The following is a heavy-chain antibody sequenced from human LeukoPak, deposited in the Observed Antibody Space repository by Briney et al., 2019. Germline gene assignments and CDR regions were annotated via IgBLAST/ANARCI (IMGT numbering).Heavy chain of an antibody. CDR3: AKAGHSFNSIWDYFDS. CDR2: ISGSGGST. D-gene: IGHD2-15*01. V-gene: IGHV3-23*01. CDR1: GFTFSSYA. Sequence: PGGSLRLSCAASGFTFSSYAMSWVRQAPGKGLEWVSAISGSGGSTYYADSVKGRFTISRDNSKNTVDLQMSSLRAEDTAVYYCAKAGHSFNSIWDYFDSWGQGTLVTVSS. J-gene: IGHJ4*02.